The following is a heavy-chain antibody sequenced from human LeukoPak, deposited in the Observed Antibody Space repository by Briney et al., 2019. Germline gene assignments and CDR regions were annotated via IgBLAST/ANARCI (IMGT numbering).Heavy chain of an antibody. J-gene: IGHJ6*03. D-gene: IGHD2-2*03. V-gene: IGHV1-69*02. CDR2: IIPILGIA. Sequence: GSSVKVSSKASGGTFSSYTISWVRQAPGQGLEWMGRIIPILGIANYAQKFQGRVTITADKSTSTAYMELSSLRSEDTAVYYCASGYCSSTSCYLYYMDVWGKGTTVTVSS. CDR1: GGTFSSYT. CDR3: ASGYCSSTSCYLYYMDV.